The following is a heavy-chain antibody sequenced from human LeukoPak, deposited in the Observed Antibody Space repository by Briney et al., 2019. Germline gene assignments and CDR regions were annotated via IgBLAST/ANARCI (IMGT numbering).Heavy chain of an antibody. CDR3: ARGYYYDRSGYYLLNFDY. V-gene: IGHV1-2*02. J-gene: IGHJ4*02. CDR2: INPKSGET. CDR1: GYTFTVND. Sequence: ASVTLCCNGSGYTFTVNDLHWVRQGPGAGLERMGWINPKSGETKYAQKFQGRVTMTRDTSINTVYMELSRLGSDDTAVYYCARGYYYDRSGYYLLNFDYWGQGILVTVSS. D-gene: IGHD3-22*01.